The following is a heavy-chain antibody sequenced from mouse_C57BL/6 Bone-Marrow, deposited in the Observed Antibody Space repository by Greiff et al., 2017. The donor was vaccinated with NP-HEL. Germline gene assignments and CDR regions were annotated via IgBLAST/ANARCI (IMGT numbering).Heavy chain of an antibody. Sequence: QVTLKVCGPGILQSSQTLSLTCSFSGFSLSTSGMGVSWIRQPSGKGLEWLAHIYWDDDKRYNPSLKSRLTISKDTSRNQVFLKITSVDTADTATYYCARSPCSSLYYYAMDYWGQGTSVTVSS. V-gene: IGHV8-12*01. J-gene: IGHJ4*01. D-gene: IGHD1-1*01. CDR1: GFSLSTSGMG. CDR2: IYWDDDK. CDR3: ARSPCSSLYYYAMDY.